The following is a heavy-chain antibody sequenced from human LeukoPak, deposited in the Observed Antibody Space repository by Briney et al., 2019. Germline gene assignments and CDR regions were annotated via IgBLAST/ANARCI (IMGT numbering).Heavy chain of an antibody. Sequence: GGSLRLSCAASGFTFSNAWMNWVRQAPGKGLEWVGRIKSKTDGGTTDYAAPVKGRFTIPRDDSKNTLYLQMISLKTEDTAMYYCTTGNWNDGEFDYWGQGTLVTVSS. J-gene: IGHJ4*02. CDR3: TTGNWNDGEFDY. V-gene: IGHV3-15*01. D-gene: IGHD1-20*01. CDR1: GFTFSNAW. CDR2: IKSKTDGGTT.